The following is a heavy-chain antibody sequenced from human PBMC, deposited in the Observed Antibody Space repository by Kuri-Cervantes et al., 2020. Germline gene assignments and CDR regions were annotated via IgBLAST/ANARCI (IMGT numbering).Heavy chain of an antibody. CDR1: GGTFSSYS. CDR3: ARAANSRGYCSGGSCYWAYWFDP. D-gene: IGHD2-15*01. J-gene: IGHJ5*02. V-gene: IGHV1-69*06. Sequence: SVKVSCKASGGTFSSYSIRWVRQAPGQGLEWMGGIIPIFGTANYAQKFQGRVTITADKSTSTAYMELSSLRSEDTAVYYCARAANSRGYCSGGSCYWAYWFDPWGQGTLVTVSS. CDR2: IIPIFGTA.